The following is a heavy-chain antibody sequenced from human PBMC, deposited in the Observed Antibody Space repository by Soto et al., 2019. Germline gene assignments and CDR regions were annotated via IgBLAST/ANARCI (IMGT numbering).Heavy chain of an antibody. CDR1: GFTFDDYA. D-gene: IGHD1-7*01. V-gene: IGHV3-9*01. CDR2: ISWNSGSI. Sequence: EVQLVESGGGLVQPGRSLRLSCAASGFTFDDYAMHWVRQAPGKGLEWVSGISWNSGSIGYADSVKGRFTISRDNAKNSLYLQMNSLRAEDTALYYCAKAMMNWYYVGAFDIWGQGTMVTVSS. CDR3: AKAMMNWYYVGAFDI. J-gene: IGHJ3*02.